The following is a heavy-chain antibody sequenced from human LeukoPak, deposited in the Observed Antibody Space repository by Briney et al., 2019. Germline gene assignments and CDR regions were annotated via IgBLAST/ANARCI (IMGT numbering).Heavy chain of an antibody. CDR1: GFTFSSYA. V-gene: IGHV3-23*01. J-gene: IGHJ4*02. CDR2: ISGSGGST. D-gene: IGHD3-3*01. CDR3: AKDRTIFGVVSSDY. Sequence: PGGSLRLSCAASGFTFSSYAMSWVRQAPGKGLEWATAISGSGGSTYYADSVKGWFTISRDNSKNTLYLQMNSLRAEDTAVYYCAKDRTIFGVVSSDYWGQGTLVTVSS.